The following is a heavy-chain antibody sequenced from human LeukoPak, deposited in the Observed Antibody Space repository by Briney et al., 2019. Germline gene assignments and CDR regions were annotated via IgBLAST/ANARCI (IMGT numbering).Heavy chain of an antibody. CDR1: GITFSTSV. CDR3: ARDGDYPYYYYMDV. V-gene: IGHV3-64*01. Sequence: PGGSLRLSCEVSGITFSTSVMHWVRQAPGKGLEYVSAISSNGGSTYYANSVKGRFTISRDNSKNTLYLQMGSLRAEDMAVYYCARDGDYPYYYYMDVWGKGTTVTVSS. J-gene: IGHJ6*03. CDR2: ISSNGGST. D-gene: IGHD4-17*01.